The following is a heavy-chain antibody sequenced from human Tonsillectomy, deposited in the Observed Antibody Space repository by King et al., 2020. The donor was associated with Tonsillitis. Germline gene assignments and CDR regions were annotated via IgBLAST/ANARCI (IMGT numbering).Heavy chain of an antibody. CDR2: MDSGEST. CDR3: ASVRVQLLFAPRAPIGRRATIWFDS. J-gene: IGHJ5*01. D-gene: IGHD3-22*01. Sequence: QLQESGPGLVKPSQTLSLTCAVSGGSIGNSRHSWSWIRQPPGKGLEWIAYMDSGESTNYNPSLQSRVTMSMDSSRNQFFLNVNSVTAADTAVYFCASVRVQLLFAPRAPIGRRATIWFDSWGQGILVTVSS. CDR1: GGSIGNSRHS. V-gene: IGHV4-30-4*07.